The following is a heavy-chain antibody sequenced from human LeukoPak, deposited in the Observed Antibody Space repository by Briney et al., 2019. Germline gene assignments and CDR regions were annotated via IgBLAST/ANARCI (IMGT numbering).Heavy chain of an antibody. J-gene: IGHJ3*02. CDR3: ARDGRMYYYDSSGDAFDI. V-gene: IGHV3-48*02. D-gene: IGHD3-22*01. CDR2: ISSSSSTI. Sequence: PGGSLRLSCAASGFTFSSYSMNWVRQAPGKGLEWVSYISSSSSTIYYADSVKGRFTISRDNAKNSLYLQMNSLRDEDTAVYYCARDGRMYYYDSSGDAFDIWGQGTMVTVSS. CDR1: GFTFSSYS.